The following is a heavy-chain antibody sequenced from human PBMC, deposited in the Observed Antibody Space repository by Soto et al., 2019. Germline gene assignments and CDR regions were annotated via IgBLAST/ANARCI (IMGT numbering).Heavy chain of an antibody. CDR1: GFTFSSYS. D-gene: IGHD5-18*01. Sequence: EVQLVESGGGLVKPGGSLRLSCAASGFTFSSYSMNWVRQAPGKGLEWVSSISSSSSYIYYADSVKGRFTISRDNAKNTLYLQMNSLRAEDTAVYYCARDQHGYSYVYGLGYWGQGTLVTVSS. J-gene: IGHJ4*02. V-gene: IGHV3-21*01. CDR3: ARDQHGYSYVYGLGY. CDR2: ISSSSSYI.